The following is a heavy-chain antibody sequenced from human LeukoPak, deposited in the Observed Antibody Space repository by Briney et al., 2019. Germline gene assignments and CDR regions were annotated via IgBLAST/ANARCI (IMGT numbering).Heavy chain of an antibody. CDR1: GGSISSGDYY. J-gene: IGHJ5*02. D-gene: IGHD3/OR15-3a*01. Sequence: PSQTLSLTCTVSGGSISSGDYYWSWLRQPPGMGLEWIGDISYSGSTYYNLPPRSRLSISVDRSNNQFSLRLTSVTAADTAVYYCAKGGLATYNWFDPWGQGTLVIVSS. CDR2: ISYSGST. V-gene: IGHV4-30-4*01. CDR3: AKGGLATYNWFDP.